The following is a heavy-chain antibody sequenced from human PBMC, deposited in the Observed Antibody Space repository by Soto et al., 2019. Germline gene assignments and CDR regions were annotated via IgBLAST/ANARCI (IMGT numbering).Heavy chain of an antibody. D-gene: IGHD6-19*01. CDR2: IYWNDEK. V-gene: IGHV2-5*01. CDR3: AHRLRWLANFDY. J-gene: IGHJ4*02. CDR1: GFSLTTSGVG. Sequence: SGPTLVNPTQTLTLTCTFSGFSLTTSGVGVGWIRQPPGKALEWLALIYWNDEKRYSPSLKSRLTITKDTSRNQVVLTMTNMDPVDTATCYCAHRLRWLANFDYWGQGTLVTVS.